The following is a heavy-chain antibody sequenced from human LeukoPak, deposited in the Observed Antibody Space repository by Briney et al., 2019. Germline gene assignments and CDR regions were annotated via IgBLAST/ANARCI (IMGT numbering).Heavy chain of an antibody. CDR2: ISYSGST. CDR3: ARHYGP. D-gene: IGHD3-16*01. J-gene: IGHJ5*02. CDR1: SGSVSSGSNH. Sequence: SETLSLTCSVSSGSVSSGSNHWSWIRQPPGKGLEWIGYISYSGSTNYNPSLKSRVTISVDTSKNQFSLKLNSVTAADTAVYYCARHYGPWGQGTLVTVSS. V-gene: IGHV4-61*01.